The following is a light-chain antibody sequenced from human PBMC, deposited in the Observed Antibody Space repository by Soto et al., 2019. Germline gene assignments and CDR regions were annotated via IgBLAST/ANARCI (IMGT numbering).Light chain of an antibody. V-gene: IGKV4-1*01. CDR3: QQYYSDPIT. CDR2: SAS. J-gene: IGKJ5*01. Sequence: DIVMTQSPDSLAVSLGERATINCNSSQICLSSSNNKNFLAWFQQKPGQPPKLLIYSASTRESGVPERFSGSGSGTDFTLTISSLQAEDVAVYYCQQYYSDPITFGQGTRLEIK. CDR1: QICLSSSNNKNF.